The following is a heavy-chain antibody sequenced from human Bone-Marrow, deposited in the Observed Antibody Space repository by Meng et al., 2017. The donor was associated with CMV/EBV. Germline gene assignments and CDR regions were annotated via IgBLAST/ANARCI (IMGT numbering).Heavy chain of an antibody. CDR2: ISGSGGST. J-gene: IGHJ4*02. D-gene: IGHD2-2*01. V-gene: IGHV3-23*01. CDR1: GFTVSSNE. Sequence: GESLKISCAASGFTVSSNEMSWVRQAPGKGLEWVSAISGSGGSTYYADSVKGRFTISRDNSKNTLYLQMNSLRAEDTAVYYCAKLPPKRLLSHFDYWGQGTLVTVSS. CDR3: AKLPPKRLLSHFDY.